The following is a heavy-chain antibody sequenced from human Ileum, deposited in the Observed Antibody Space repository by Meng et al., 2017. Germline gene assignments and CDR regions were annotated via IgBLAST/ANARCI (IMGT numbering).Heavy chain of an antibody. CDR1: GFTFSSYA. J-gene: IGHJ4*02. CDR2: ITDSGSTT. V-gene: IGHV3-23*01. Sequence: GGSLRLSCAASGFTFSSYAMTWVRQAPGKGRECVSVITDSGSTTYYADSVKGRFTISRDNSKNTLFLQMNSLRAEDSAVYYCARDLLRGVTSRWGQGTLVTVSS. D-gene: IGHD3-10*01. CDR3: ARDLLRGVTSR.